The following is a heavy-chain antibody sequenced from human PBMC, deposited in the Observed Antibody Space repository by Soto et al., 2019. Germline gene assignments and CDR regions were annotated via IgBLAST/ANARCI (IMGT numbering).Heavy chain of an antibody. CDR2: IYQSGRT. D-gene: IGHD2-15*01. V-gene: IGHV4-4*02. Sequence: QVQLQESGPGLVKPSGTLSLTCAVSSGSISSSNWWSWVRQPPGKGLRWIGEIYQSGRTNYNPSRESRVPMSVDRLKGQFSLKMSSAAGAETAVYYCAAGGLWMLGARGSVCYGYRDVWGKGTTVTVSS. CDR3: AAGGLWMLGARGSVCYGYRDV. J-gene: IGHJ6*03. CDR1: SGSISSSNW.